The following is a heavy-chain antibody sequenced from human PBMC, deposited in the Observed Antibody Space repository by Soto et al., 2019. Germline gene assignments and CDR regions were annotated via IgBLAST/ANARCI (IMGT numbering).Heavy chain of an antibody. V-gene: IGHV3-33*01. CDR3: AREGDYYGSGSYYPPY. Sequence: VAVIWYDGSNKYYADSVKGRFTISRDNSKNTLYLQMNSLRAEDTAVYYCAREGDYYGSGSYYPPYWGQGTLVTVSS. J-gene: IGHJ4*02. CDR2: IWYDGSNK. D-gene: IGHD3-10*01.